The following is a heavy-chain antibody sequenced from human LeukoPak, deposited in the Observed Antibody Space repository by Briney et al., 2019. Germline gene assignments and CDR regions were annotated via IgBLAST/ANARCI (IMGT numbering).Heavy chain of an antibody. CDR2: IKPSGTDT. D-gene: IGHD5-24*01. Sequence: ASVKVSCKTSGYSFTSYNLHRVRQAPGQRLEWMGIIKPSGTDTNYAQKFQGRVIMTTDTSTSTVYMELSSLKSEDTAVYYCARVRDGYNDAYDIWGQGTMVIVSS. CDR1: GYSFTSYN. J-gene: IGHJ3*02. CDR3: ARVRDGYNDAYDI. V-gene: IGHV1-46*01.